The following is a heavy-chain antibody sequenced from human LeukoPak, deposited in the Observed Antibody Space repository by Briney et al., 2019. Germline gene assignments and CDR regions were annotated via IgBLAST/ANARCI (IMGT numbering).Heavy chain of an antibody. V-gene: IGHV3-23*01. CDR3: AKARYTSGWYIFDH. J-gene: IGHJ4*02. Sequence: PGGSLRLSCAASGFTFSSYAMSWVRQAPGEGLEWVSCISRSDGSTYYAGSVKGRFTISRDNSKSTLYLQTNSLRAEDTAVYYCAKARYTSGWYIFDHWGQGTRVTVSS. CDR2: ISRSDGST. D-gene: IGHD6-19*01. CDR1: GFTFSSYA.